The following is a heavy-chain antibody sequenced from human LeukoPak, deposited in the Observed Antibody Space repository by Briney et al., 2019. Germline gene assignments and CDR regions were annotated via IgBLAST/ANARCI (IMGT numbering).Heavy chain of an antibody. J-gene: IGHJ4*02. CDR1: GFIFKNYW. Sequence: GGSLRLSWLGTGFIFKNYWMHWVRQAAGKGLEWDSRLQTDGSRTNYADSVKGRFTISRDNTKTAVYLQMNSLRDEDTAVYYCSRDHPGSNSLDHWGQGTLVTVSS. CDR3: SRDHPGSNSLDH. D-gene: IGHD1-1*01. CDR2: LQTDGSRT. V-gene: IGHV3-74*01.